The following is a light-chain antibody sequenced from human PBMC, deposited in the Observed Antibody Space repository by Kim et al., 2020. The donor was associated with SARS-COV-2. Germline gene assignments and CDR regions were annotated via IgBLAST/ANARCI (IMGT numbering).Light chain of an antibody. V-gene: IGKV1-9*01. CDR1: QDISSY. CDR3: QLLNDYPIT. Sequence: ASLGDRVTMACRARQDISSYFAWNQQKRGRGPKLLIHAASTLQSGVPSRFSGSGSETEFTLTISSRQPEDLATNHCQLLNDYPITIGQGTRLEI. CDR2: AAS. J-gene: IGKJ5*01.